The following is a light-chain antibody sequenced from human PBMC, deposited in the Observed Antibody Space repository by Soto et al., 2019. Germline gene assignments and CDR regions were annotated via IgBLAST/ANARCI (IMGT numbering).Light chain of an antibody. Sequence: DIQMTQSPSSLSASVGDRVTITCQASQDISNYLNWYQQKPGKAPKLLIYDASNLETGVPSRFSGSGAETDFTLTISSLQPEDIATYYCQQYDNLPPYTFGQGTKLDIK. V-gene: IGKV1-33*01. J-gene: IGKJ2*01. CDR3: QQYDNLPPYT. CDR1: QDISNY. CDR2: DAS.